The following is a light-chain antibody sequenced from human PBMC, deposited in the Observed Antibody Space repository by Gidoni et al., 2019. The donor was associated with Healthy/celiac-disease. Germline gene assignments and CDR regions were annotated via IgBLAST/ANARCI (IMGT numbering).Light chain of an antibody. Sequence: DIQMNPSPSALSASVGDRVTITCQASQDISNYLNWYQQKPGTAPKLLIYDASNLETGVPSRCSGSGSGTDFTFTISSLQPEDIATYYCQQYDNLPLTFGGGTKVEIK. V-gene: IGKV1-33*01. CDR3: QQYDNLPLT. J-gene: IGKJ4*01. CDR2: DAS. CDR1: QDISNY.